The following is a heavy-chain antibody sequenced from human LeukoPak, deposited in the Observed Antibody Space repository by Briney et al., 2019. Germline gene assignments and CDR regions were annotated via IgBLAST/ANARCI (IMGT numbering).Heavy chain of an antibody. J-gene: IGHJ6*02. V-gene: IGHV3-15*01. Sequence: GGSLRLSCAASGFTFNNAWMSWVRQAPGKGLEWVGRIKSKTDGGTTDYAAPVKGRSTISRDDSKNTLYLQMNSLRAEDTALYYCAKRGILTYGLDVWGQGTTVTVPS. CDR2: IKSKTDGGTT. D-gene: IGHD2-15*01. CDR1: GFTFNNAW. CDR3: AKRGILTYGLDV.